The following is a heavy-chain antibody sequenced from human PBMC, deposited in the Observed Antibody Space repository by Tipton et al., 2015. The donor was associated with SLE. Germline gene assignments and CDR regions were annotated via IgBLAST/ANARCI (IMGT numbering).Heavy chain of an antibody. J-gene: IGHJ4*02. V-gene: IGHV6-1*01. CDR2: TYYRSKWFN. Sequence: GLVKPSQTLSLTCVISGDSVSSNNAAWNRIRQSPSRGLEWLGRTYYRSKWFNNYAVSVQSRITFNSDTSKNQFSLQLNSVTPEDTAVYYCARTCSGGSCYSFDSWGQGTLVTVSS. CDR3: ARTCSGGSCYSFDS. D-gene: IGHD2-15*01. CDR1: GDSVSSNNAA.